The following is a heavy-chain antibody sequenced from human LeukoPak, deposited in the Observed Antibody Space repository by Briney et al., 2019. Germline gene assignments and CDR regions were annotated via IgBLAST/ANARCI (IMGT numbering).Heavy chain of an antibody. CDR3: ARIFPYDFWSGYYSVWFEP. J-gene: IGHJ5*02. V-gene: IGHV4-39*07. D-gene: IGHD3-3*01. Sequence: SETLSLTCTVSGGSISSSSYYWGWIRQPPGKGLEWIGSIYYSGSTYYNPSLKSRDTISVDTSKNQFSLKLSSVTAADTAVYYYARIFPYDFWSGYYSVWFEPWGQGTL. CDR2: IYYSGST. CDR1: GGSISSSSYY.